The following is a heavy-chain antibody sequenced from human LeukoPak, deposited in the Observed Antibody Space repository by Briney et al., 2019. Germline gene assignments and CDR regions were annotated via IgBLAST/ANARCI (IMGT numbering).Heavy chain of an antibody. D-gene: IGHD6-6*01. CDR3: AGAYEYSSSPDDY. CDR1: GFTVSSNY. J-gene: IGHJ4*02. Sequence: PGGSLRLSCAASGFTVSSNYMSWVRQAPGKGLEWVSVIYSGGSTYYADSVKGRFTISRDNSKNTLYLQMNSLRAEDTAVYYCAGAYEYSSSPDDYWGQGTLVTVSS. V-gene: IGHV3-53*01. CDR2: IYSGGST.